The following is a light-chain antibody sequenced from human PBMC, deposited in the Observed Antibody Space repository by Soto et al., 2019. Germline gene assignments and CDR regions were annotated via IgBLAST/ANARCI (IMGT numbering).Light chain of an antibody. CDR2: DVS. CDR3: CSYGGSRPYV. Sequence: QSALTQPASVSGSPGQSITISCTGTDNDIWTYNLVSWYQQCPGTAPKVIIFDVSNRPSGVSRRFSGSKSGSTASLTISALQAEDEADYFCCSYGGSRPYVFCTGTKVTVL. V-gene: IGLV2-23*02. CDR1: DNDIWTYNL. J-gene: IGLJ1*01.